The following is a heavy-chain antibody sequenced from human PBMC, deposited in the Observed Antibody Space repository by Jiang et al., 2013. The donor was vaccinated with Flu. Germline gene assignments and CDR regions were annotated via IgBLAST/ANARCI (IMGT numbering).Heavy chain of an antibody. J-gene: IGHJ3*02. CDR2: IGTAGDT. Sequence: QLLESGGGLVQPGGSLRLSCAASGFTFSRSDLHWVRQATGKGLEWVSTIGTAGDTYYADSVKGRFTTSRENAKNSLYLQMNDLRAGDTAAYYCARAGLETFFNALDIWGQGTMVTVSS. D-gene: IGHD1-1*01. CDR1: GFTFSRSD. V-gene: IGHV3-13*04. CDR3: ARAGLETFFNALDI.